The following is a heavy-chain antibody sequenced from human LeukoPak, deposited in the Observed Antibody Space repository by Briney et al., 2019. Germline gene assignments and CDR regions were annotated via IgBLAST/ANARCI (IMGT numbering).Heavy chain of an antibody. CDR2: ISGSGGST. CDR3: AKDYADSSGWYRAFDI. J-gene: IGHJ3*02. CDR1: GFTFSNYW. D-gene: IGHD6-19*01. Sequence: GGSLRLSCTASGFTFSNYWMSWVRQAPGKGLEWVSAISGSGGSTYYADSVKGRFTISRDNSKNTLYLQMNSLRAEDTAVYYCAKDYADSSGWYRAFDIWGQGTMVTVSS. V-gene: IGHV3-23*01.